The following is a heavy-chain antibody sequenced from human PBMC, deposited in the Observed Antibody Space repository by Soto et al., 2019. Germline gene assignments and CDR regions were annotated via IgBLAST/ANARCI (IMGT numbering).Heavy chain of an antibody. CDR1: GGSISSYY. CDR3: ARVLVRGVTEYYFDY. CDR2: INHSGST. D-gene: IGHD3-10*01. Sequence: ASETLSLTCTVSGGSISSYYWSWIRQPPGKGLEWIGEINHSGSTNYNPSLKSRVTISVDTSKNQFSLKLSSVTAADTAVYYCARVLVRGVTEYYFDYWGQGTLVTVSS. V-gene: IGHV4-34*01. J-gene: IGHJ4*02.